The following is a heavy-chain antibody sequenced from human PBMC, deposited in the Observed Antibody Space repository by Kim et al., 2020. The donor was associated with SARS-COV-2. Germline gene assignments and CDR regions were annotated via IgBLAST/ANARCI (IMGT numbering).Heavy chain of an antibody. CDR2: IQEDGSAK. D-gene: IGHD2-15*01. CDR1: GFTFSIHW. J-gene: IGHJ4*02. V-gene: IGHV3-7*01. Sequence: GGSLRLSCVVSGFTFSIHWMSWVRQAPGKGLEWVANIQEDGSAKHYVDSVKGRFTTSRDNARNSLYLQMNSLRDEATAAYYCVGEEVGSVTDFDFWGQG. CDR3: VGEEVGSVTDFDF.